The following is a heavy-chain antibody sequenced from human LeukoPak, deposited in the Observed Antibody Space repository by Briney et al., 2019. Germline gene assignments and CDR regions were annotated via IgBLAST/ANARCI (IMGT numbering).Heavy chain of an antibody. D-gene: IGHD6-19*01. J-gene: IGHJ4*02. Sequence: GGSLRLSCAASGFTFSSYGMHWVRQAPGKGLEWVAFIRYDGSNKYYADSVKGRFTISRDNSKNTLYLQMNSLRAEDTAVYYWAKGLPKSVAGFFDYWGQGTLVTVSS. V-gene: IGHV3-30*02. CDR1: GFTFSSYG. CDR3: AKGLPKSVAGFFDY. CDR2: IRYDGSNK.